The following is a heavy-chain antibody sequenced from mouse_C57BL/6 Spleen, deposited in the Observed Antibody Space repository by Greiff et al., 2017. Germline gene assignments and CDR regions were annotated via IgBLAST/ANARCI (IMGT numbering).Heavy chain of an antibody. CDR2: ISSGGSYT. V-gene: IGHV5-6*02. J-gene: IGHJ4*01. Sequence: EVKLVESGGELAKPGGSLKLSCAASGFTFSSYGMSWVRQTPDKRMEWVATISSGGSYTHYSDSVKGRFTISRDNAKNTLYLQMSSLKSEDTAMYYCARHLTGHYAMDYWGQGTSVTVSS. CDR1: GFTFSSYG. CDR3: ARHLTGHYAMDY. D-gene: IGHD4-1*01.